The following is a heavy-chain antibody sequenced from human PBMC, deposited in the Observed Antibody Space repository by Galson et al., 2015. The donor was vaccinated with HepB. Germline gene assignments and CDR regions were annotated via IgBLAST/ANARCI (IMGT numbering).Heavy chain of an antibody. CDR1: GFPFGDYA. CDR3: TRALGTLILAVFDY. J-gene: IGHJ4*02. D-gene: IGHD3-22*01. Sequence: SLRLSCAASGFPFGDYAMSWFRQAPGKGLEWVGFIKSKTYGGTTEFAASVKGRFTISRDDSKSIAYLQMNSLKTEDTAVYYCTRALGTLILAVFDYWGQGTLVTVSS. V-gene: IGHV3-49*03. CDR2: IKSKTYGGTT.